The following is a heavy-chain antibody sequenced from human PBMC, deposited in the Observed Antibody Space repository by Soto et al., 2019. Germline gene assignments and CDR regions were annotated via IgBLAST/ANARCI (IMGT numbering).Heavy chain of an antibody. CDR1: GFTFSSYA. J-gene: IGHJ5*02. D-gene: IGHD1-20*01. CDR3: VKAHNGWFDP. Sequence: GGSLRISCSASGFTFSSYAMHWVRQAPGKGLEYVSAISSNGGSTYYADSVKGRFTISRDNSKNTLYLQMSSLRAEDTAVYYCVKAHNGWFDPWGQGTLVTVSS. CDR2: ISSNGGST. V-gene: IGHV3-64D*06.